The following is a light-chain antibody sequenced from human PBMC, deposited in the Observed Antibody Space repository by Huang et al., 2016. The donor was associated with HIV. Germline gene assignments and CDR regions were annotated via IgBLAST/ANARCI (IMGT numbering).Light chain of an antibody. V-gene: IGKV3-11*01. CDR3: QQRSDWPRT. Sequence: EIVLTQSPATLSLPPGERATLSCRASQSVSSDLDWYQQKAGQAPRLLIYGASNRATGIPARFSGSGSGTDFTLTISSLEPEDFAVYYCQQRSDWPRTFGQGTKLEIK. CDR2: GAS. J-gene: IGKJ2*01. CDR1: QSVSSD.